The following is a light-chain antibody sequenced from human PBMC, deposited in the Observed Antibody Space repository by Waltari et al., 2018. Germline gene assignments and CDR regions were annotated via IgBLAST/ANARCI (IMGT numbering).Light chain of an antibody. Sequence: QSVLTQPRSVSGSPGQSVAISCTCTSSDVGGFSYVSWYQQYPGKAPKVMIYGVYKRPSGVPDRFSGSKSGNTASLSISGLQAEDEADYYCCSYANSKWVFGGGTKLTVL. CDR1: SSDVGGFSY. V-gene: IGLV2-11*01. CDR3: CSYANSKWV. CDR2: GVY. J-gene: IGLJ3*02.